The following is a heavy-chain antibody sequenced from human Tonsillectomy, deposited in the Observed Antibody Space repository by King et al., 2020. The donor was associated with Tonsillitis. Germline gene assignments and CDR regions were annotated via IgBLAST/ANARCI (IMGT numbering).Heavy chain of an antibody. CDR2: ISHGGSNK. D-gene: IGHD3-22*01. CDR1: GFTFSSYA. CDR3: ARDQSPGDSTGYLNN. V-gene: IGHV3-30-3*01. J-gene: IGHJ4*02. Sequence: VQLVESGGGVVQPGRSLRLSCAASGFTFSSYAMHWVRQAPGKGLEWVAVISHGGSNKYYADSVRGRFTISIDSSKNTVYLQMHSLRAEDTAVYYCARDQSPGDSTGYLNNWGQGTLVTVSS.